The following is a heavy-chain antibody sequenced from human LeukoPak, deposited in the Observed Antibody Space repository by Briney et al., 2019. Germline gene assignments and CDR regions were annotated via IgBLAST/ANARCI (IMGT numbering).Heavy chain of an antibody. CDR2: IYYSGST. CDR1: GGSISSYY. Sequence: PSETLSLTCTVSGGSISSYYWSWIRQPPGKGLEWIGYIYYSGSTNYNPSLKSRVTISVDTSKNQFSLKLSSVTAADTAVYYCAREAAVAGTYYYYYYMDVWGKGTTVTISS. V-gene: IGHV4-59*01. D-gene: IGHD6-19*01. J-gene: IGHJ6*03. CDR3: AREAAVAGTYYYYYYMDV.